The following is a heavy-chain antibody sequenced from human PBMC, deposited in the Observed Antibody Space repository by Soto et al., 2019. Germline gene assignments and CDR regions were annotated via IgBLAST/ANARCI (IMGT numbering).Heavy chain of an antibody. Sequence: EVQVVESGGGLVQPGGSLRLSCAASGFTVSNNSMSWVRQAPGKGLEWISVIFSDGSTYYADSVKARFTISRDNSENTLYLQINSLKAEDTAVYYCARDPFQVFGYWGQGTLVTVSS. CDR1: GFTVSNNS. V-gene: IGHV3-66*01. CDR3: ARDPFQVFGY. J-gene: IGHJ4*02. CDR2: IFSDGST.